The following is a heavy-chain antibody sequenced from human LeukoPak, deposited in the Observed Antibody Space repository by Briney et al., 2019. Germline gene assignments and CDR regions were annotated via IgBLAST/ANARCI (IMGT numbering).Heavy chain of an antibody. D-gene: IGHD4-17*01. CDR2: FDPEDGET. CDR3: ASLQYGDYRSPFDY. V-gene: IGHV1-24*01. J-gene: IGHJ4*02. Sequence: ASVKVSCKVSGYTLTELSMHWVRQAPGKGLEWMGGFDPEDGETIYAQKFQGRVAMTEDTSTDTAYMELSSLRSEDTAVYYCASLQYGDYRSPFDYWGQGTLVTVSS. CDR1: GYTLTELS.